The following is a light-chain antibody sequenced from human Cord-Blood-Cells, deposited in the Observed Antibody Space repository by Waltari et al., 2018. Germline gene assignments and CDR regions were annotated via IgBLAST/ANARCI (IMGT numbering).Light chain of an antibody. J-gene: IGLJ2*01. CDR1: SSDVGSYNR. V-gene: IGLV2-18*02. Sequence: QSALTQPPSVSGSPGQSVTISCTGTSSDVGSYNRVSWYQQPPGTAPKLMIYAVSNRPSGVPARFAGSKSGNTASLTISGLQAEDEADYYCSSYTSSSTVVFGGGTKLTVL. CDR2: AVS. CDR3: SSYTSSSTVV.